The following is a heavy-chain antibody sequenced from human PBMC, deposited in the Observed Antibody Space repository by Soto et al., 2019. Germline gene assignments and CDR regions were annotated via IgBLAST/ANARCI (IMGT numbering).Heavy chain of an antibody. CDR2: IIPIFGTA. J-gene: IGHJ5*02. CDR3: AMGGGYLNNWLDP. V-gene: IGHV1-69*13. CDR1: GGTFSSYA. D-gene: IGHD5-18*01. Sequence: SVKVSCKASGGTFSSYAISWVRQAPGQGLEWMGGIIPIFGTANYAQKFQGRVTITADESTSTAYMELSSLRSADTAVYYCAMGGGYLNNWLDPWGQRTLVTVSS.